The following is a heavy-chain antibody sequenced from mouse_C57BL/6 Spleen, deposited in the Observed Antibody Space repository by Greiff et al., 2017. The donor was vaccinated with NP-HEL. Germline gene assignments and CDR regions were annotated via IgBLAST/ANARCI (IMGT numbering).Heavy chain of an antibody. CDR3: AVLNSSGYRFAY. CDR1: GYTFTSYW. Sequence: QVQLQQPGTELVKPGASVKLSCEASGYTFTSYWMHWVKQRPGQGLEWIGNINPSNGGTNYNEKFKSKATLTVDKSSSTAYMQLSSLTSEDSAVYNCAVLNSSGYRFAYWGQGTLVTVSA. D-gene: IGHD3-2*02. J-gene: IGHJ3*01. V-gene: IGHV1-53*01. CDR2: INPSNGGT.